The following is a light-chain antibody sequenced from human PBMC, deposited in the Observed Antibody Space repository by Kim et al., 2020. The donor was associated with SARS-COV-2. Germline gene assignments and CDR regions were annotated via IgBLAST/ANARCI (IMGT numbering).Light chain of an antibody. CDR2: YDS. V-gene: IGLV3-21*04. J-gene: IGLJ2*01. CDR1: NIESKR. Sequence: PGKTARINCGENNIESKRGLWYQQETGKAPVLVIYYDSDRPSGIPERFSGSNSGNTATLTISRVEAGDEADYYCQVWDSSSDHPVVFGGGTQLTVL. CDR3: QVWDSSSDHPVV.